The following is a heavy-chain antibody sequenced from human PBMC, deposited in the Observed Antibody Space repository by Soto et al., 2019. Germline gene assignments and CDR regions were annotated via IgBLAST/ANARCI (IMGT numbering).Heavy chain of an antibody. Sequence: ASGKVSYTASGSTFTIYAIHWVRQAPGQGLELMAWINTGSGNTRYSHEFQVKITSTRDTSVSTAYMELSSLRSDDTAVYFCASADIVVVRAPQNGFDPWGQGTLVTVAS. CDR1: GSTFTIYA. J-gene: IGHJ5*02. V-gene: IGHV1-3*04. CDR2: INTGSGNT. D-gene: IGHD2-2*01. CDR3: ASADIVVVRAPQNGFDP.